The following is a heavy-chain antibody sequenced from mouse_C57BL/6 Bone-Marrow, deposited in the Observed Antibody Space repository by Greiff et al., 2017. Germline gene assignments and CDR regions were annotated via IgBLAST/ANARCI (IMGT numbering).Heavy chain of an antibody. J-gene: IGHJ3*01. CDR2: IDPENGDY. CDR1: GFNIKDDY. CDR3: TTGYSSSYPALVAY. D-gene: IGHD1-1*01. Sequence: VQLQQSGAELVRPGASVKLSCTASGFNIKDDYMHWVKQRPEQGLEWIGWIDPENGDYEYASKFQGKATITAATTSNTAYLQLSSLTSEDTAVYYSTTGYSSSYPALVAYWGQGTLVTVSA. V-gene: IGHV14-4*01.